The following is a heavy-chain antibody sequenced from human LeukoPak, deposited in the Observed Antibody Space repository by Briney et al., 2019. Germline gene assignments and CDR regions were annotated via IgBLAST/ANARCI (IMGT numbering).Heavy chain of an antibody. D-gene: IGHD7-27*01. J-gene: IGHJ2*01. CDR2: ITGSSTWT. CDR3: ARELGSLGTGYFDL. Sequence: GGSLRLSCEASGFTFGTYGMNWIRQAPGKGLEWVSGITGSSTWTYYADSVRGRFTISRDNSKNTLHLQMNNLTADDTAIYYCARELGSLGTGYFDLWGRGTLVTVSS. V-gene: IGHV3-23*01. CDR1: GFTFGTYG.